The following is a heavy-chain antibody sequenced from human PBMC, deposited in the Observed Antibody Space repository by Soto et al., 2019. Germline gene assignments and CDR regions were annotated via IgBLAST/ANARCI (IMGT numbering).Heavy chain of an antibody. J-gene: IGHJ4*02. V-gene: IGHV1-69*02. CDR2: IIPILGIA. CDR3: ARGDCSGGSCYSGSGWSPYYFDY. D-gene: IGHD2-15*01. Sequence: GAXVKVSCKASGGTFSSYTISWVRQAPGQGLEWMGRIIPILGIANYAQKFQGRVTITADKSTSTAYMELSSLRSEDTAVYYCARGDCSGGSCYSGSGWSPYYFDYWGQGTLVNVSS. CDR1: GGTFSSYT.